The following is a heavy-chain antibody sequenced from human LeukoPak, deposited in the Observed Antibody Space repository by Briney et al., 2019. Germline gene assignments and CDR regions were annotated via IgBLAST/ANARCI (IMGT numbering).Heavy chain of an antibody. D-gene: IGHD3-22*01. CDR3: ARGYYDSSGYYYERYYYYGMDV. CDR2: INHSGST. V-gene: IGHV4-34*01. CDR1: GGFFSGYY. J-gene: IGHJ6*02. Sequence: PSETLSLTCAVYGGFFSGYYWSWIRQPPGKGLEWIGEINHSGSTNYNPSLKSRVTISVDTSKNQFSLKLSSVTAADMAVYYCARGYYDSSGYYYERYYYYGMDVWGQGTTVTVSS.